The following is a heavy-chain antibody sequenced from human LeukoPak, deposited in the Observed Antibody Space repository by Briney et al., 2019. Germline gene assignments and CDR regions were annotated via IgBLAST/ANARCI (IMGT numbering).Heavy chain of an antibody. Sequence: PGGSLRPSCAASGFTFSSYSMNWVRQAPGKGLEWVSSITSSSSYIYYADSVKGRFTISRDNSKNTLYLQMNSLRAEDTAVYYCAGAFGELLNWGLGPWGQGTLVTVSS. D-gene: IGHD3-10*01. V-gene: IGHV3-21*01. J-gene: IGHJ5*02. CDR3: AGAFGELLNWGLGP. CDR2: ITSSSSYI. CDR1: GFTFSSYS.